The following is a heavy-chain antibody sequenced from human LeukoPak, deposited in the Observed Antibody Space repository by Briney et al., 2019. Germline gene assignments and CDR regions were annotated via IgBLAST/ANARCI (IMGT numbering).Heavy chain of an antibody. CDR1: GFTFDDYA. V-gene: IGHV3-9*01. CDR3: AKGKWELSTYFDY. Sequence: PGGSLRLSCAASGFTFDDYAMHWVRQAPGKGLEWASGISWNSGSIGYADSVKGRFTISRDNAKNSLYLQMNSLRAEDTALYYCAKGKWELSTYFDYWGQGTLVTVSS. D-gene: IGHD1-26*01. CDR2: ISWNSGSI. J-gene: IGHJ4*02.